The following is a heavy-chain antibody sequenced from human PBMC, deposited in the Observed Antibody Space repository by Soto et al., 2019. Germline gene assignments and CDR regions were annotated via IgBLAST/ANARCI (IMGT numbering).Heavy chain of an antibody. CDR3: ARARVYYDSSGYPYYFDY. CDR1: GGSISSGDYY. J-gene: IGHJ4*02. D-gene: IGHD3-22*01. Sequence: LSLTCTVSGGSISSGDYYWSWIRQPPGKGLEWIGYIYYSGSTYYNPSLKSRVTISVDTSKNQFSLKLSSVTAADTAVYYCARARVYYDSSGYPYYFDYWGQGTLVTVSS. CDR2: IYYSGST. V-gene: IGHV4-30-4*01.